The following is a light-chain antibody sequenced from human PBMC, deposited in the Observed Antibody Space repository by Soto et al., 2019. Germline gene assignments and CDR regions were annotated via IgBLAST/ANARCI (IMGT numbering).Light chain of an antibody. J-gene: IGLJ1*01. CDR1: SSDVGGYNY. V-gene: IGLV2-14*01. CDR2: EVS. CDR3: SSYTSSRAYV. Sequence: QSALTQPASVSGSLGQSITISCTGTSSDVGGYNYVSWYQQQSGKAPKLMIHEVSNRPSGVSSRFSGSKSGNTASLTISGLQAEDEADYYCSSYTSSRAYVFGMGTKVTVL.